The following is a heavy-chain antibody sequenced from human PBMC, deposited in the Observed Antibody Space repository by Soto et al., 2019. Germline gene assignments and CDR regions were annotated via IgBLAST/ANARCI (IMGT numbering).Heavy chain of an antibody. V-gene: IGHV4-34*01. CDR3: AILRIWHYGMDV. CDR2: INHSGST. Sequence: SETLSLTCAVYGGSFSGYYWSWIRQPPGKGLEWIGEINHSGSTNYNPSLKSRVTISVDTSKNQFSLKLSSVTAADTAVYYCAILRIWHYGMDVWGQGTTVTVSS. D-gene: IGHD2-15*01. CDR1: GGSFSGYY. J-gene: IGHJ6*02.